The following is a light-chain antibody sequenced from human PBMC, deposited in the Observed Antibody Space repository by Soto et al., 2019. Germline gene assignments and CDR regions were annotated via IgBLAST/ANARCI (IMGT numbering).Light chain of an antibody. CDR1: SGHSSYA. V-gene: IGLV4-69*01. Sequence: QPVLTQSPSASASLGASVKLTCTLSSGHSSYAIAWHQQQPEKGPRYLMKLNSDGSHSKGDGIPDRFSGSSSGAERYLTISSLQSEDEADYYCQTWGTGTQLFGGGTKLTVL. CDR3: QTWGTGTQL. CDR2: LNSDGSH. J-gene: IGLJ2*01.